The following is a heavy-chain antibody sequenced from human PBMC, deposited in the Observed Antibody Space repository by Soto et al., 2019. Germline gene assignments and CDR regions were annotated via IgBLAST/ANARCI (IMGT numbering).Heavy chain of an antibody. CDR3: AKMSSTDSYDPVFF. CDR2: TYYRSKWYN. J-gene: IGHJ4*02. CDR1: GDSVSSNSAA. V-gene: IGHV6-1*01. Sequence: SQTLSLTCAISGDSVSSNSAAWNWIRQSPSRGLEWLGRTYYRSKWYNDYAVSVKSRITINPDTSKNQFSLQLNSVTPEDTARYFCAKMSSTDSYDPVFFWGQGTLVTVSS. D-gene: IGHD2-2*01.